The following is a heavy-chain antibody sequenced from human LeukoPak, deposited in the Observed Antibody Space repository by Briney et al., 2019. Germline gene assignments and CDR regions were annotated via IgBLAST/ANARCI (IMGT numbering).Heavy chain of an antibody. D-gene: IGHD6-13*01. CDR1: GYSISSDYY. Sequence: SETLSLICTVSGYSISSDYYWGWIRQPPGKGLEWIGSMFHSGSTYYNPSLKSRVTISVDTSKNQFSLKLSSVTAADTAVYYCARDPPAAAGDYWGQGTLVTVSS. CDR3: ARDPPAAAGDY. J-gene: IGHJ4*02. V-gene: IGHV4-38-2*02. CDR2: MFHSGST.